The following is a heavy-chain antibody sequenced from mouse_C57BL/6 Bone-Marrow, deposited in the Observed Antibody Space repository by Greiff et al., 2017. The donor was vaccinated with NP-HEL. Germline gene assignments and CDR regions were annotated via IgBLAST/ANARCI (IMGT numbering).Heavy chain of an antibody. CDR2: INPNNGGT. Sequence: VQLQQSGPELVKPGASVKIPCKASGYTFTDYNMDWVKQSHGKSLEWIGDINPNNGGTIYNQKFKGKATLTVDKSSSTAYMELRSLTSEDTAVYYCARRGGGYYPWFAYWGQGTLVTVSA. V-gene: IGHV1-18*01. CDR3: ARRGGGYYPWFAY. CDR1: GYTFTDYN. D-gene: IGHD2-3*01. J-gene: IGHJ3*01.